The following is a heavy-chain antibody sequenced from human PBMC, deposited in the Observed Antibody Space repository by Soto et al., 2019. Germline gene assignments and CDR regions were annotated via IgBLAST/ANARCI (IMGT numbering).Heavy chain of an antibody. CDR1: GFTLSTYT. CDR3: AREDGVVGSSSAFDH. V-gene: IGHV3-21*01. CDR2: INGRSNYV. J-gene: IGHJ4*02. D-gene: IGHD1-26*01. Sequence: EVQVVESGVGLVKPGGSLRLSCVFSGFTLSTYTMNWVRQAPGKGLEWVSSINGRSNYVYYADSVKGRFTISRDNAKNSLYLQMNRMRADDTAIYYCAREDGVVGSSSAFDHWGLGTLVTVSS.